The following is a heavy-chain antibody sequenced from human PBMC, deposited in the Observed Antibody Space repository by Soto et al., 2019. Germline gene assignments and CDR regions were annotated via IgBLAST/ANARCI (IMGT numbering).Heavy chain of an antibody. CDR1: GGSVNTNY. D-gene: IGHD2-21*01. CDR3: ARGRKDIVGPPDVFDV. CDR2: IDYSGRP. J-gene: IGHJ3*01. Sequence: PSETLSLTCTVSGGSVNTNYWTWIRQPPWRGPQWIGNIDYSGRPHYNPSLKSRVSMSIDMSKNQFSLRLNSVTAADTAVYYCARGRKDIVGPPDVFDVWGQGTMVTVSS. V-gene: IGHV4-59*02.